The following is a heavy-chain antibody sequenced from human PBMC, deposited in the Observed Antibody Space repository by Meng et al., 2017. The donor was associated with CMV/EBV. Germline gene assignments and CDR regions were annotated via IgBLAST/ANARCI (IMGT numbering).Heavy chain of an antibody. CDR2: ISGSGGST. D-gene: IGHD3-3*01. Sequence: GESLKISCAASGFTFSSYAMSWVRQAPGKGLEWVSAISGSGGSTYYADSVKGRFTISRDNSKNTLYLQMNSLRAEDTAVYYCANGRFLEWLSHYYGMDVWGQGTTVTVSS. CDR3: ANGRFLEWLSHYYGMDV. V-gene: IGHV3-23*01. J-gene: IGHJ6*02. CDR1: GFTFSSYA.